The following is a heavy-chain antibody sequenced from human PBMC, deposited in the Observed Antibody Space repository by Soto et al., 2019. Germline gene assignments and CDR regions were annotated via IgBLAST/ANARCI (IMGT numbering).Heavy chain of an antibody. Sequence: QVQLVESGGGVVQPGGSLRLSCAASGFTFNNYAMHWVRQAPGKGLEWVAVVWYDGSNKYYADSVRGRFTISRDTSRNKAYLQMDSLRAEDTAIYYCARDSGRGHARGWFFAYCCQGTLVTVSS. CDR1: GFTFNNYA. J-gene: IGHJ4*02. D-gene: IGHD3-10*01. V-gene: IGHV3-33*01. CDR2: VWYDGSNK. CDR3: ARDSGRGHARGWFFAY.